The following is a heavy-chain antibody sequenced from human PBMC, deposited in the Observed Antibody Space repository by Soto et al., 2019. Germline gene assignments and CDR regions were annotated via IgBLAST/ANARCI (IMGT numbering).Heavy chain of an antibody. CDR3: ARDCSSTSCYAHYYYGMDV. CDR1: GYTFTSYA. Sequence: GASVKVSCKASGYTFTSYAMHWVRQAPGQRLEWMGWINAGNGNTKYSQKLQGRVTMTTDTSTSTAYMELRSLRSDDTAVYYCARDCSSTSCYAHYYYGMDVWGQGTTVTVSS. CDR2: INAGNGNT. D-gene: IGHD2-2*01. J-gene: IGHJ6*02. V-gene: IGHV1-3*01.